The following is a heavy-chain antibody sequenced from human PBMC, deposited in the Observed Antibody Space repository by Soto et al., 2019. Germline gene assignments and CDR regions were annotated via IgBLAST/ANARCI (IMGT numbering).Heavy chain of an antibody. V-gene: IGHV3-74*01. CDR2: TNSDGSST. Sequence: GGSLRLSCAASGFTFSSYWMHWVRQAPGKGLVWVSRTNSDGSSTSYADSVKGRFTISRDNAKNTLYLQMNSLRAEDTAVYYCARGGFGSSSPTPLAWGQGTLVTVSS. J-gene: IGHJ5*02. CDR1: GFTFSSYW. D-gene: IGHD6-6*01. CDR3: ARGGFGSSSPTPLA.